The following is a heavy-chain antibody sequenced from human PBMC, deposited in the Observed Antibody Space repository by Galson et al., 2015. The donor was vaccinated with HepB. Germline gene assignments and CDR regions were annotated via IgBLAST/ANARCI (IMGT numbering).Heavy chain of an antibody. D-gene: IGHD2-2*01. CDR3: GREGPTPVPSAIDY. CDR1: DDSVSRNNW. Sequence: DTLSLTCVVSDDSVSRNNWWTWVRQSPGKGLEWIGEIYHVGSTNYNPSLTNRLTIYLDKAKNQFSLNLTSVTAADTAVYFCGREGPTPVPSAIDYWGQGILVTVSS. CDR2: IYHVGST. J-gene: IGHJ4*02. V-gene: IGHV4-4*01.